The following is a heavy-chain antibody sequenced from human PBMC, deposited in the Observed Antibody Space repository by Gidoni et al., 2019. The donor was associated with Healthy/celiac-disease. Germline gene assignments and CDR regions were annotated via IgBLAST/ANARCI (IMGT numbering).Heavy chain of an antibody. Sequence: VQLVESGGGLVQPGRSLRLSCAASGFTSTSYEMTWVRQAPGTGLEWVSYISSSGSTIYYADSVKGRFTISRDNAKNALYLQMNSLRAEDTAVYYCARDRGVAAAGVTYYYYYGMDVWGQGTTVTVSS. CDR1: GFTSTSYE. V-gene: IGHV3-48*03. D-gene: IGHD6-13*01. CDR3: ARDRGVAAAGVTYYYYYGMDV. CDR2: ISSSGSTI. J-gene: IGHJ6*02.